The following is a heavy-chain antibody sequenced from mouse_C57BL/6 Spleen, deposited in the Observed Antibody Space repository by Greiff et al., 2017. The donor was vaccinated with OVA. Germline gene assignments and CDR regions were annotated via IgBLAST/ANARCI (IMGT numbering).Heavy chain of an antibody. CDR1: GYTFTSYW. V-gene: IGHV1-50*01. J-gene: IGHJ2*01. Sequence: QQSCKASGYTFTSYWMQWVKQRPGQGLEWIGEIDPSDSYTNYNQKFKGKATLTVDTSSSTAYMQLSSLTSEDSAVYYCARRNYYGSSYFFDYWGQGTTLTVSS. CDR2: IDPSDSYT. D-gene: IGHD1-1*01. CDR3: ARRNYYGSSYFFDY.